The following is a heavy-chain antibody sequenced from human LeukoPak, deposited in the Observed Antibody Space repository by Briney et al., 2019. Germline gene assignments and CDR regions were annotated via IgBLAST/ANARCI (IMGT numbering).Heavy chain of an antibody. CDR2: IYYSGST. J-gene: IGHJ4*02. D-gene: IGHD6-19*01. Sequence: SQTLSLTCTVSGGSISSGGYYWSWIRQHPGKGLEWIGYIYYSGSTYYNPSLKSRVTISVDTSKNQFSLKLSSVTAADTAVYYCARGNSSGWYIGVTFDYWGQGTLATVSS. CDR1: GGSISSGGYY. V-gene: IGHV4-31*03. CDR3: ARGNSSGWYIGVTFDY.